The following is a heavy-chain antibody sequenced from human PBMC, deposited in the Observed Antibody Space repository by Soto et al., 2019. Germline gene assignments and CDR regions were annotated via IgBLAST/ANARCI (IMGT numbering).Heavy chain of an antibody. V-gene: IGHV1-69*04. Sequence: SVKVSCKASGGTFSSYTISWVRQAPGQGLEWMGRIIPILGIANYAQKFQGRVTITADKSTSTAYMELSSLRSEDTAVYYCARDRQQQLVYNWFAPCGQGTLLIVSS. CDR3: ARDRQQQLVYNWFAP. CDR1: GGTFSSYT. J-gene: IGHJ5*02. CDR2: IIPILGIA. D-gene: IGHD6-13*01.